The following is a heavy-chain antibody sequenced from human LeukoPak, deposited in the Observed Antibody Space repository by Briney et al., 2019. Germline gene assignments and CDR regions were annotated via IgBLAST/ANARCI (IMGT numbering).Heavy chain of an antibody. V-gene: IGHV3-23*01. CDR3: AKTLGGSYLIFDY. D-gene: IGHD1-26*01. J-gene: IGHJ4*02. Sequence: GGSLRLSCAASGFTFSNYAMSWVRQAPGKGLEWVSGINSGGGSTYYADSVKGRFAISRDNSKNTLFVQVNSLRAEDTAIYYCAKTLGGSYLIFDYWGQGTLVTVSS. CDR1: GFTFSNYA. CDR2: INSGGGST.